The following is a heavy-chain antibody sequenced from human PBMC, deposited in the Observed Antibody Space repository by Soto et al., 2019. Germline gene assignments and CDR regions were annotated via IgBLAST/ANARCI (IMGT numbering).Heavy chain of an antibody. D-gene: IGHD3-22*01. CDR1: GFTFSNYA. CDR2: IIGSGGST. V-gene: IGHV3-23*01. CDR3: AKGIHYDSSEDAFDI. Sequence: EVQLLESGGGSEQPGGSLRLSCAASGFTFSNYAMSWVRQAPGKGLEWVSAIIGSGGSTYYADSVKGRFSISRDNSKNTLYLHMNSLRAEDTGVYYCAKGIHYDSSEDAFDIWGQGTMVTVSS. J-gene: IGHJ3*02.